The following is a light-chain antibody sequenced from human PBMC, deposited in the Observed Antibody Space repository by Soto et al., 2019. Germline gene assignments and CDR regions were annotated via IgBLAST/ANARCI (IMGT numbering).Light chain of an antibody. CDR3: SSYTTSSTLV. J-gene: IGLJ1*01. Sequence: QSVLTQPASVSGSPGQSITISCTGTSSDAGGYNFVSWFQQHPGKAPKLMIFEVTSRPSGVSNRFSGSKSGNTASLTISGLQPEDEADYYCSSYTTSSTLVFGTGTKVTVL. CDR1: SSDAGGYNF. V-gene: IGLV2-14*03. CDR2: EVT.